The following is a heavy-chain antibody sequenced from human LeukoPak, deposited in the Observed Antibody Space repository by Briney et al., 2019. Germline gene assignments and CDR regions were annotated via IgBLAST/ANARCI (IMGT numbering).Heavy chain of an antibody. CDR1: GFTFSSYA. V-gene: IGHV3-23*01. D-gene: IGHD4-17*01. Sequence: GWSLRLSCAASGFTFSSYAMSWVRQAPGKGLEWVSAISGSGGSTYYADSVKGRFTISRDNSKNTPYLQMNSLRAEDTAVYYCARASQGFYGDYPEYWGQGTLVTVSS. CDR3: ARASQGFYGDYPEY. J-gene: IGHJ4*02. CDR2: ISGSGGST.